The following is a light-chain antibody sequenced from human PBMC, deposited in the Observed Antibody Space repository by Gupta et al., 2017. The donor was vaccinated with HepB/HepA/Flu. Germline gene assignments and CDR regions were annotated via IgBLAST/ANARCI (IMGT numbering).Light chain of an antibody. J-gene: IGLJ1*01. CDR3: CSYAGSSTYV. V-gene: IGLV2-23*02. Sequence: QSALTRPASVSGSPGQSTPFSCTGTSSDVGNYNRVSWYQQRPGKAPKLMIFEVTKRPSGVSDRFSGSKSGNTASLTIAGLQAEDEADYHCCSYAGSSTYVFGTGTKVTVL. CDR1: SSDVGNYNR. CDR2: EVT.